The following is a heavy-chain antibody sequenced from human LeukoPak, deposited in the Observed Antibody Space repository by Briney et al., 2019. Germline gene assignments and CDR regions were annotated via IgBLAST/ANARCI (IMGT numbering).Heavy chain of an antibody. CDR2: VSNDGYTT. CDR3: ARGHPYNYGSNYMDV. J-gene: IGHJ6*03. D-gene: IGHD3-10*01. CDR1: GFNFSSHV. V-gene: IGHV3-64*01. Sequence: PGGSLRLSCAASGFNFSSHVMHWVRQASGRGLEYVSAVSNDGYTTYYANSVKGRFSISGDNSKNALFLQLGSLTTEDMAVYYCARGHPYNYGSNYMDVWGTGTTVTVSS.